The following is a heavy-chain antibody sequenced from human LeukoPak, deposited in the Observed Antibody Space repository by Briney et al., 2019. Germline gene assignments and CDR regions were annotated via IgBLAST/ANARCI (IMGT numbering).Heavy chain of an antibody. CDR1: GASISSYY. Sequence: PSETLSLTCTVSGASISSYYWSWIRQPPGKGLEWIGYIYYSGSTSYNPSLKSRVTISVDTSKNQFSLELSSVTASDTAVYFCARQGQQLAGLHHYFYMDVWGKGTTATVSS. CDR2: IYYSGST. V-gene: IGHV4-59*08. D-gene: IGHD6-13*01. CDR3: ARQGQQLAGLHHYFYMDV. J-gene: IGHJ6*03.